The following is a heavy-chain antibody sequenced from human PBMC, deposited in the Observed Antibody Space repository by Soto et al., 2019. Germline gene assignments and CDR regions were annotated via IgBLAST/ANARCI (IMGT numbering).Heavy chain of an antibody. Sequence: GESLRLSCAASGFTFSSYGMHWVRQAPGKGLEWVAVIWYDGSNKYYADSVKGRFTISRDNSKNTLYLQMNSLRAEDTAVYYCAREEYSGYPVDYWGQGTLVTVSS. D-gene: IGHD5-12*01. J-gene: IGHJ4*02. CDR2: IWYDGSNK. V-gene: IGHV3-33*01. CDR1: GFTFSSYG. CDR3: AREEYSGYPVDY.